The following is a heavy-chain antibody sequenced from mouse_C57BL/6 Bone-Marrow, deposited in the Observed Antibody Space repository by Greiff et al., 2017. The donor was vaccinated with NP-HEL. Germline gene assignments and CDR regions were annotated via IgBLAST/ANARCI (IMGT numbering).Heavy chain of an antibody. Sequence: EVQLQQSGPELVKPGASVKIPCKASGYTFTDYNMDWVKQSHGKSLEWIGDINPNNGGTIYNQKFKGKATLTVDKFSSTAYMELRSLTSEDTAVYYCARDVYGTTDYYAMDYWGQGTSVTVSS. CDR3: ARDVYGTTDYYAMDY. J-gene: IGHJ4*01. V-gene: IGHV1-18*01. CDR1: GYTFTDYN. CDR2: INPNNGGT. D-gene: IGHD1-1*01.